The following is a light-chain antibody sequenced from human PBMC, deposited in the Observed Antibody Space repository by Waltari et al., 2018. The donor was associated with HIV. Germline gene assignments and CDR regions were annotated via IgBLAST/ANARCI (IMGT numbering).Light chain of an antibody. V-gene: IGKV3-20*01. Sequence: EIWLTPSPGPLSLSSGDRATLACRAGQSVSSSYLAWYQQKPGQAPRLLIYGASNRATGTPDRFSGSGSGTDFTLTISRLEPEDFAVYYCQQYDSSPLCTFGPGTKVDIK. CDR3: QQYDSSPLCT. J-gene: IGKJ3*01. CDR2: GAS. CDR1: QSVSSSY.